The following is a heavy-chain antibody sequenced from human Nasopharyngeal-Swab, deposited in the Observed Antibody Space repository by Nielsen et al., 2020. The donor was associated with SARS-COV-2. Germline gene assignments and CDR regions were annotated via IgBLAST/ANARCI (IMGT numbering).Heavy chain of an antibody. Sequence: ASVKVSCKVSGYTLTELSMHWVRQAPGKGLEWIGGFDPEDGETIYAQKFQGRVTMTEDTSTDTAYMELSSLRSEDTAVYYCATVYALGYYDSSGYYYWGQGTLVTVSS. J-gene: IGHJ4*02. CDR3: ATVYALGYYDSSGYYY. CDR2: FDPEDGET. D-gene: IGHD3-22*01. V-gene: IGHV1-24*01. CDR1: GYTLTELS.